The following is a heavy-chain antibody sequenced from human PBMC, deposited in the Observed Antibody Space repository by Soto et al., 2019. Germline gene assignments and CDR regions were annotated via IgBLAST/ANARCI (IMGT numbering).Heavy chain of an antibody. CDR2: IYYSGST. Sequence: PSETLSLTCTVSGGSISSYYWSWIRQPPGKGLEWIGYIYYSGSTNYNPSLKSRVTISVDTSKNQFSLKLSSVTAADTAVYYCARVGGWDGNDAFDIWGQGTMVTVS. D-gene: IGHD6-19*01. CDR1: GGSISSYY. J-gene: IGHJ3*02. V-gene: IGHV4-59*01. CDR3: ARVGGWDGNDAFDI.